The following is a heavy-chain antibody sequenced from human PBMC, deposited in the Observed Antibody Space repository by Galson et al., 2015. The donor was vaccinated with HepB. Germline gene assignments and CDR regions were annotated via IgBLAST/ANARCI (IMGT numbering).Heavy chain of an antibody. CDR3: ARDLQRDILTGYSDY. J-gene: IGHJ4*02. D-gene: IGHD3-9*01. CDR2: INPSGGST. Sequence: SVKVSCKASGYTFTSYYMHWVRQAPGQGLEWMGIINPSGGSTSYAQKFQGRVTMTRDTSTSTVYMELSSLRSEDTAVYYCARDLQRDILTGYSDYWGQGSLVTVSS. CDR1: GYTFTSYY. V-gene: IGHV1-46*01.